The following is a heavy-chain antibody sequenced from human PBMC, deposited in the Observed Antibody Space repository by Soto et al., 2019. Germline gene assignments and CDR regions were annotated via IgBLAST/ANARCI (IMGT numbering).Heavy chain of an antibody. V-gene: IGHV3-48*01. D-gene: IGHD1-1*01. CDR3: ARDHWNYYYYYMDV. Sequence: GGSLRLSCAASGFTFSSYAMHWVRQAPDKELEWVSYISCSGSTIYYADSVKGRFTISRDNSKNSLYLQMNSLRAEDTAVYYCARDHWNYYYYYMDVWGKGTTVTVSS. J-gene: IGHJ6*03. CDR2: ISCSGSTI. CDR1: GFTFSSYA.